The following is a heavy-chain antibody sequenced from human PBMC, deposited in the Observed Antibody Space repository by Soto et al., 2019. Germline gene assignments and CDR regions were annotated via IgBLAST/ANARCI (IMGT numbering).Heavy chain of an antibody. CDR2: IIPIFGTA. V-gene: IGHV1-69*13. J-gene: IGHJ3*02. CDR1: GGTFSSYA. D-gene: IGHD3-22*01. Sequence: ASVKVSCKASGGTFSSYAIIWVRQAPGQGLEWMGGIIPIFGTANYAQKFQGRVTITADESTSTAYMELSSLRSEDTAVYYCARDRYYYDSSGYYHPDAFDIWGQGTMVTVSS. CDR3: ARDRYYYDSSGYYHPDAFDI.